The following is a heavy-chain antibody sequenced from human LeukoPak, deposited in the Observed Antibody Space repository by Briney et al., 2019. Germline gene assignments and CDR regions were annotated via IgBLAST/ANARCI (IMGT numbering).Heavy chain of an antibody. CDR2: IYYSGST. J-gene: IGHJ4*02. Sequence: SETLSLTCTVSGGSISSSSYYWGWIRQPPGKGLEWIGSIYYSGSTYYNPSLKSRVTISVDTSKNQFSLKLSSVTAADTAVYYCARRGYYPRLDYWGQGTLVTVSS. CDR3: ARRGYYPRLDY. V-gene: IGHV4-39*01. D-gene: IGHD3-22*01. CDR1: GGSISSSSYY.